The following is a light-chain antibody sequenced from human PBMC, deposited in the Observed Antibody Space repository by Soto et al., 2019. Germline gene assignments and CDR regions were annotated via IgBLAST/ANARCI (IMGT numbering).Light chain of an antibody. V-gene: IGKV3-15*01. CDR3: QQYKGT. CDR1: QSVSSN. Sequence: EIVMTQSPATLSVSPGERATLSCRASQSVSSNLAWYQQKPGQAPRLLIYGASTRATGIPARFSGSGSGTEFTLTISSLQSEDFAVYYCQQYKGTFRQGTKVEIK. CDR2: GAS. J-gene: IGKJ1*01.